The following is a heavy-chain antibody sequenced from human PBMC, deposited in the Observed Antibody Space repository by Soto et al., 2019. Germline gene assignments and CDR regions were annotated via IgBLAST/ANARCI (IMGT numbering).Heavy chain of an antibody. Sequence: SETLSLTCTVSGGSMSSYCWSWIRQPPGKGLEWIGYIYYSGSTNYNPSLKSRVTISVDTSKNQFSLKLSSVTAADTAVYYCAREGVMALFDYWGQGTLVTVSS. CDR1: GGSMSSYC. J-gene: IGHJ4*02. V-gene: IGHV4-59*01. CDR2: IYYSGST. CDR3: AREGVMALFDY.